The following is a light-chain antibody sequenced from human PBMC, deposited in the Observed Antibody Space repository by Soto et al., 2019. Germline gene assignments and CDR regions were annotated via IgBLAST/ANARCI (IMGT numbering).Light chain of an antibody. J-gene: IGLJ2*01. CDR3: SSHAAGSTLI. CDR2: DVN. CDR1: SSDVGGYNE. Sequence: QSVLTQPASVSGSPGQSTTISCTGTSSDVGGYNEVSWYQQRPGRAPKLMIYDVNNRPSGVSNRFSGSKSGNTASLTISGLQAEDEAYYYCSSHAAGSTLIFGGGTKLTVL. V-gene: IGLV2-14*03.